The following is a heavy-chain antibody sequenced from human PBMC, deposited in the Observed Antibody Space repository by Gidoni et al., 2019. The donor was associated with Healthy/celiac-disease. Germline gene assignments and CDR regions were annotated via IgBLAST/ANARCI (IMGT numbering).Heavy chain of an antibody. Sequence: QVQLVESGGGVVQPGRSRRPPCAASGFTFSSYAMHWVRKAPGKGVEWVAVISYDGSNKYYADSVKGRFTISRDNSKNTLYLQMYSRRAEDTAVYYCARGETTDYYYYGMDVWGKGTTVTVSS. CDR1: GFTFSSYA. D-gene: IGHD4-4*01. CDR2: ISYDGSNK. J-gene: IGHJ6*04. V-gene: IGHV3-30-3*01. CDR3: ARGETTDYYYYGMDV.